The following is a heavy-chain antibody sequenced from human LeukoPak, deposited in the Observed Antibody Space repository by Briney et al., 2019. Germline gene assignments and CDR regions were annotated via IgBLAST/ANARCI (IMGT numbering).Heavy chain of an antibody. Sequence: ASVKVSCKASGYTFTSYGISWVRQAPGQGLEWMGWISAYNGNTNYAKKLQGRVSMTTHTSTSTAYMELRSLRSDDTAGYYCARDSPHYGVQTFDYWGQGTLVTVSS. CDR2: ISAYNGNT. V-gene: IGHV1-18*01. D-gene: IGHD4-17*01. CDR1: GYTFTSYG. CDR3: ARDSPHYGVQTFDY. J-gene: IGHJ4*02.